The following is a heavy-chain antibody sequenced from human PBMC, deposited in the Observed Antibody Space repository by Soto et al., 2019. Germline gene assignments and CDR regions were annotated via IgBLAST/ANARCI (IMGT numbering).Heavy chain of an antibody. V-gene: IGHV4-39*01. CDR1: GGSISSSSYY. CDR3: ASTGSNYYYYGMDV. J-gene: IGHJ6*02. CDR2: IYYSGST. Sequence: SETLSLTCTVSGGSISSSSYYWGWIRQPPGKGLEWIGSIYYSGSTYYNPSLKSRVTISVDTSKNQFSLKLSSVTAADTAVYYCASTGSNYYYYGMDVWGQGTPVTVSS.